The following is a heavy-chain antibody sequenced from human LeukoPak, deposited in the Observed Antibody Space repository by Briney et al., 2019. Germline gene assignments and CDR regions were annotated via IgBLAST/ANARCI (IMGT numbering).Heavy chain of an antibody. Sequence: GGSLRLSCAASGFTFSSYVMHWVRQAPGKGLEWVAIISYDGSNEYYADSVKGRFTISRDNAKNSLYLQMNSLRAEDTAVYYCARDPYSGSYGDYYYYYMDVWGKGTTVTISS. CDR2: ISYDGSNE. V-gene: IGHV3-30*04. CDR3: ARDPYSGSYGDYYYYYMDV. D-gene: IGHD1-26*01. J-gene: IGHJ6*03. CDR1: GFTFSSYV.